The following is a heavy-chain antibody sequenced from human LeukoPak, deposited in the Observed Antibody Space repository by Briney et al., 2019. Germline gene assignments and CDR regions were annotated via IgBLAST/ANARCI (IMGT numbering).Heavy chain of an antibody. CDR2: IWYDGNNK. V-gene: IGHV3-33*01. CDR1: GFTFSSFG. CDR3: ARFRDGVFSGGDYYNGMDV. Sequence: GGSLRLSCAASGFTFSSFGMHWLRQAPDRGLEGVALIWYDGNNKHYAVPVKGRYTISRDNSKNMLYLNMNSLRPEDTAIYSCARFRDGVFSGGDYYNGMDVWGQGTTVTVSS. D-gene: IGHD3-16*01. J-gene: IGHJ6*02.